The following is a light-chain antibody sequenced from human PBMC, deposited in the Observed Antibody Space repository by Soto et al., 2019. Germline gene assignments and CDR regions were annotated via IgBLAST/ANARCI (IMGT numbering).Light chain of an antibody. CDR2: SVS. CDR3: QESYSIRT. CDR1: QGIRNY. Sequence: DIQMTQSPSSLSASVGDRVTITCRASQGIRNYLNWYQQKAGEAPRLLIYSVSTLQSGVPSRVSGGGSGANFTLTISSLQPEDFGTYYCQESYSIRTFGLGTKVDIK. V-gene: IGKV1-39*01. J-gene: IGKJ1*01.